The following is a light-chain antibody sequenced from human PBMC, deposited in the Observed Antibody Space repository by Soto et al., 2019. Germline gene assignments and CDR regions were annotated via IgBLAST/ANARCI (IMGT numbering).Light chain of an antibody. CDR3: QQYNSPLT. V-gene: IGKV1-5*03. J-gene: IGKJ4*01. CDR2: KAS. Sequence: DIQMTQSPSTLFASVGDRVTITCRASQSISSWLAWYQQKPGKAPKLLIYKASSLESGVPSRFSGSGSGTEFTLTISSLQPDDFATYYCQQYNSPLTFGGGTKVEIK. CDR1: QSISSW.